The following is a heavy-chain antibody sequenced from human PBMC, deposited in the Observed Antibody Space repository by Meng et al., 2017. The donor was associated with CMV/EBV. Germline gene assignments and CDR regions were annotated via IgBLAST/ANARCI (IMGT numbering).Heavy chain of an antibody. D-gene: IGHD2-2*01. V-gene: IGHV1-2*02. Sequence: ASVKVSCKASGYTFTGYYMHWVRQAPGQGLEWMGWINPNSGGTNYAQKLQGRVTMTRDTSISTDYMELSRLRSDDTAVYYGERDLRGSSRPIYYGMDVWGQGTTVTVSS. CDR3: ERDLRGSSRPIYYGMDV. CDR1: GYTFTGYY. CDR2: INPNSGGT. J-gene: IGHJ6*02.